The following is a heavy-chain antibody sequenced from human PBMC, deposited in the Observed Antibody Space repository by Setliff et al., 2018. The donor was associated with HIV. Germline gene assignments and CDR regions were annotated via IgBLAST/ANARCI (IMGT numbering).Heavy chain of an antibody. V-gene: IGHV4-59*11. Sequence: LSLTCTVSGASITSHYWSWIRQSPGRELEWIGYIYSTGNTNYNPSLQSRVSISMDASKNKFSLKVTSVTSADTAVYYCAKGAGFYGDYTFDYWGQGNLVTVSS. CDR3: AKGAGFYGDYTFDY. D-gene: IGHD4-17*01. J-gene: IGHJ4*02. CDR2: IYSTGNT. CDR1: GASITSHY.